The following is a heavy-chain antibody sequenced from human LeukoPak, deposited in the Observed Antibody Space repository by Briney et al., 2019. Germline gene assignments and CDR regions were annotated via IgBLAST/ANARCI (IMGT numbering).Heavy chain of an antibody. CDR3: ARAVAGTHWFDP. V-gene: IGHV3-13*01. J-gene: IGHJ5*02. D-gene: IGHD6-19*01. Sequence: GGSLRLSCAASGFTLSTYDMHWVRQPPGKGLEWVSGIDIPGNTYYPDSVKGRFTMSRESAKNSLYLQMNSLRAGDTAVYYCARAVAGTHWFDPWGQGTLVTVSS. CDR2: IDIPGNT. CDR1: GFTLSTYD.